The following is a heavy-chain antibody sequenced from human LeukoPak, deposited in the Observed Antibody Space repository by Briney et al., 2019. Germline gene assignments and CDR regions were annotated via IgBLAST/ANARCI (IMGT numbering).Heavy chain of an antibody. V-gene: IGHV3-30*02. D-gene: IGHD3-10*01. Sequence: AGGSLRLSCAASGFTFSSYGMHWVRQAPGKGLEWVAFIRYDGSNKYYADSVKGRFTISRDNAKNSLYLQMNSLRAEDTAVYYCARAPIWFGELLLSHWGQGTLVTVSS. CDR3: ARAPIWFGELLLSH. CDR2: IRYDGSNK. CDR1: GFTFSSYG. J-gene: IGHJ4*02.